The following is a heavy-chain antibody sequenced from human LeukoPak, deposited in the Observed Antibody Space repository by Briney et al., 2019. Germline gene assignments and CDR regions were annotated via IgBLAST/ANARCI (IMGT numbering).Heavy chain of an antibody. D-gene: IGHD2/OR15-2a*01. V-gene: IGHV3-33*01. CDR3: ARGYGNSGYNYFDY. J-gene: IGHJ4*02. CDR1: GFTFSSYG. Sequence: PGGSLRLSCAASGFTFSSYGMHWVRQAPGKGLEWVAGVWFDGRKKSYTDSVKGRFTISRDSSKNTLSLQMNSLRSEDTAVYYCARGYGNSGYNYFDYWGQGTLLTVSS. CDR2: VWFDGRKK.